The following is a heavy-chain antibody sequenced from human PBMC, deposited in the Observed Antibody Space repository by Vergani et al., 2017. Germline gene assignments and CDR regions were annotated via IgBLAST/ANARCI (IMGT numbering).Heavy chain of an antibody. Sequence: QLQLQESGSGLVKPSETLSLTCAVYGGSFSGYYWSWIRQPPGKGLAWIGEINHSGSTNYNPSLKSRVTISVDTSKNQFSLKLSYVPAADTAVYYCARVRYYGSGSYYNRYNWFDPWGQGTLVTVSS. J-gene: IGHJ5*02. CDR3: ARVRYYGSGSYYNRYNWFDP. V-gene: IGHV4-34*01. CDR2: INHSGST. D-gene: IGHD3-10*01. CDR1: GGSFSGYY.